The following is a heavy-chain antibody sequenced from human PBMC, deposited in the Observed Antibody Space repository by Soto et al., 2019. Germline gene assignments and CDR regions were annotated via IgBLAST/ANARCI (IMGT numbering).Heavy chain of an antibody. CDR2: ISAYNGNT. CDR1: GYTFTSYG. CDR3: ARDGCSGSNCLNWFDP. V-gene: IGHV1-18*01. Sequence: ASVKVSCKASGYTFTSYGISWVRQAPGQGLEWMGWISAYNGNTNYAQKLQGRVTMTTDTSTSTAYMELRSLRSDDTAVYYCARDGCSGSNCLNWFDPWGQGTLVTVSS. J-gene: IGHJ5*02. D-gene: IGHD2-15*01.